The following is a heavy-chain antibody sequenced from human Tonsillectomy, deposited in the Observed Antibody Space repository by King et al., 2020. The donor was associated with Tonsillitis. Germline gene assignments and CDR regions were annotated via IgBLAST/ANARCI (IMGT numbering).Heavy chain of an antibody. Sequence: VQLVESGGGLVQPGRSLRLSCTASGFTFGEYAMSWFRQAPGKGLEWVAFIRSKAYGGTTEYAASVKGRFTISRDGYKSIAYLQMNSLKTEDTAVYYCTRVPNKITAPGHAFDIWGQGTMVTVSS. CDR2: IRSKAYGGTT. CDR3: TRVPNKITAPGHAFDI. V-gene: IGHV3-49*01. CDR1: GFTFGEYA. D-gene: IGHD3-16*01. J-gene: IGHJ3*02.